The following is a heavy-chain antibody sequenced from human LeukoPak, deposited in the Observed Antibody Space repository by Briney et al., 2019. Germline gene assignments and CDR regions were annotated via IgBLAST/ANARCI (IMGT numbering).Heavy chain of an antibody. CDR2: ISWNSGSI. D-gene: IGHD3-16*02. Sequence: GGSLRLSCAASGFTFDDYAMHWVRQAPGKGLEWVSGISWNSGSIGYADSVKGRFTISRDNAKNSLYLQMNSLRAEDAAVYYCARDLEESDMITFGGVIVYYFDYWGQGTLVTVSS. J-gene: IGHJ4*02. V-gene: IGHV3-9*01. CDR3: ARDLEESDMITFGGVIVYYFDY. CDR1: GFTFDDYA.